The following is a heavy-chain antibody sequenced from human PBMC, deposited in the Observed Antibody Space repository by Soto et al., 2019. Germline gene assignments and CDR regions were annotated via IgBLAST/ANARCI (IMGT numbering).Heavy chain of an antibody. CDR3: TRIHTEWFRTTPFDF. CDR1: GFRFSDYA. D-gene: IGHD2-8*01. V-gene: IGHV3-49*04. Sequence: GGSLRLSCTGFGFRFSDYAVTWVRQTPGKGLEWVGFIASKTYGATREYAASVKGRFIISRDDPKSIAYLQMNGLKIEDTAVYFCTRIHTEWFRTTPFDFWGQGTRVTVSS. CDR2: IASKTYGATR. J-gene: IGHJ3*01.